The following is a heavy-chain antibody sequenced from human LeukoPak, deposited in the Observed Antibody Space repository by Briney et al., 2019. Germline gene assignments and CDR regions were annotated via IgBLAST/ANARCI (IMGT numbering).Heavy chain of an antibody. V-gene: IGHV4-59*08. J-gene: IGHJ6*02. CDR1: GGSFSGYY. Sequence: PSETLSLTCAVYGGSFSGYYWSWIRQPPGKGLEWIGYIYYSGSTNYNPSLKSRVTISVDTSKNQFSLKLSSVTAADTAVYYCARTRGSYYYGMDVWGQGTTVTVSS. CDR2: IYYSGST. CDR3: ARTRGSYYYGMDV.